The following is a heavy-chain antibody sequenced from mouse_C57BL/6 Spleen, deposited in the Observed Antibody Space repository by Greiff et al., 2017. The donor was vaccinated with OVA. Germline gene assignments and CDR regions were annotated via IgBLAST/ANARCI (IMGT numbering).Heavy chain of an antibody. CDR1: GFTFSSYA. V-gene: IGHV5-4*01. D-gene: IGHD2-3*01. J-gene: IGHJ3*01. Sequence: EVQVVESGGGLVKPGGSLKLSCAASGFTFSSYAMSWVRQTPEKRLEWVATISDGGSYTYYPDNVKGRFTISRDNAKNNLYLQMSHLKSEDTAMYYCARADGYYVGFAYWGQGTLVTVSA. CDR3: ARADGYYVGFAY. CDR2: ISDGGSYT.